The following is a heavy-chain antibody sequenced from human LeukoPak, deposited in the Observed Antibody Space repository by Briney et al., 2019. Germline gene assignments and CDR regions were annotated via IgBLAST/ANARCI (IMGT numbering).Heavy chain of an antibody. CDR1: GGSFSGYY. J-gene: IGHJ4*02. Sequence: ETLSLTCAVYGGSFSGYYWSWIRQPPGKGLEWIGEINHSGSINYNPSLKSRVTISVDTSKNQFSLKLSSVTAADTAVYYCASRSITMVRGALDYWGQGTLVTVSS. CDR2: INHSGSI. D-gene: IGHD3-10*01. V-gene: IGHV4-34*01. CDR3: ASRSITMVRGALDY.